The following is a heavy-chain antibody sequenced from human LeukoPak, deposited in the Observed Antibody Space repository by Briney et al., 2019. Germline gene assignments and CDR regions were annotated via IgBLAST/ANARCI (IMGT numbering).Heavy chain of an antibody. D-gene: IGHD6-19*01. CDR1: GFTFSSYW. CDR2: IKQDGSEK. V-gene: IGHV3-7*01. J-gene: IGHJ4*02. CDR3: ARDHPWQWLVQDY. Sequence: GGSLRLSCAASGFTFSSYWMSWVRQAPGKGLEWVANIKQDGSEKYYVDSVKGRFTISGDNAKNSLYLQMNSLRAEDTAVYYCARDHPWQWLVQDYWGQGTLVTVSS.